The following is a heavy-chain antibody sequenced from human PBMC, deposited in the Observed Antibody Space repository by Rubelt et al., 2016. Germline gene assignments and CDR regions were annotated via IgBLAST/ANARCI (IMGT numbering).Heavy chain of an antibody. V-gene: IGHV3-33*01. CDR2: IWSDGSNK. Sequence: TFTSYGMHWVRQAPGKGLESVAVIWSDGSNKDYADSVKGRFTISRDNSKNTLYLEINSLRGEDTAVYYCGRDSGYDYGRGTYFDSWGQGTLVTVSS. D-gene: IGHD3-10*02. CDR1: TFTSYG. CDR3: GRDSGYDYGRGTYFDS. J-gene: IGHJ4*02.